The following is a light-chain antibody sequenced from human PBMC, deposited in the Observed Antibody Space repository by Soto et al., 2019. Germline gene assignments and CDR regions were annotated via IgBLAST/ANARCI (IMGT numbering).Light chain of an antibody. CDR2: EVT. Sequence: QSALTQPASVSGSPGQSITISCTGTSSDVGGHNYVSWYQQHPGTAPKLIIYEVTNRPSGVSNRSSGSKSGNTASLTISGLQAEDEADYYCSSYTSSTTLDVVFGGGTKVTVL. J-gene: IGLJ2*01. CDR1: SSDVGGHNY. CDR3: SSYTSSTTLDVV. V-gene: IGLV2-14*01.